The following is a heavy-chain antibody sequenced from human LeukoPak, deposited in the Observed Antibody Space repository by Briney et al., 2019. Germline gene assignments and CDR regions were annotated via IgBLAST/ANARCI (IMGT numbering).Heavy chain of an antibody. V-gene: IGHV3-9*01. CDR3: AKEGGVGYYYMDV. CDR1: GFTFSSYW. CDR2: ISWNSGSI. Sequence: GGSLRLSCAASGFTFSSYWMHWVRQAPGKGLEWVSGISWNSGSIGYADSVKGRFTISRDNAKNSLYLQMNSLRAEDTALYYCAKEGGVGYYYMDVWGKGTTVTVSS. J-gene: IGHJ6*03. D-gene: IGHD1-26*01.